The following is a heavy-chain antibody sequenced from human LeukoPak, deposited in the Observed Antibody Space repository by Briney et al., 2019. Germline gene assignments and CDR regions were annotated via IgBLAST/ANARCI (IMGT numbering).Heavy chain of an antibody. D-gene: IGHD3-22*01. CDR1: GYTFSNYG. CDR2: ISAYNGNT. J-gene: IGHJ3*02. V-gene: IGHV1-18*01. Sequence: ASVKVSCKASGYTFSNYGISWVRQAPGQGLEWMGWISAYNGNTNYAEKFQGRVTMSVDTSKNQFSLKLSSVTAADTAVYYCARGGLYYYDTKGAFDIWGQGTMVTVSS. CDR3: ARGGLYYYDTKGAFDI.